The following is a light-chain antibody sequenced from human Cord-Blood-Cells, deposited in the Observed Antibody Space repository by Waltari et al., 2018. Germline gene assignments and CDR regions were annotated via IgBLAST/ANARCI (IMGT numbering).Light chain of an antibody. CDR2: GAS. J-gene: IGKJ4*01. CDR1: QSVSSSY. Sequence: DIVMTQSPATLSLSPGARATLSCRASQSVSSSYLSWYQQKPGQAPRLLIYGASTRATGIPARFSGSGSGTDFTLTISSLQPEDFAVYYCQQDYNLPLTFGGGTKVEIK. CDR3: QQDYNLPLT. V-gene: IGKV3D-7*01.